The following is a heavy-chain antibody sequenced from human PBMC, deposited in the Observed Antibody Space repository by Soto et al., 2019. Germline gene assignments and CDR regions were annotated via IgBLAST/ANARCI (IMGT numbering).Heavy chain of an antibody. D-gene: IGHD3-9*01. V-gene: IGHV4-59*01. CDR2: IYDSGTT. CDR3: ARDGYDILTASANYYYAMDV. Sequence: SETLSLTCTVSGDSIRSYYWAWIRQPPGKGLEWIGYIYDSGTTNYNPSLKSRVTMSVDTSKNQFTLKLSSVTAADTAVYYCARDGYDILTASANYYYAMDVWGQGTTVTVSS. J-gene: IGHJ6*02. CDR1: GDSIRSYY.